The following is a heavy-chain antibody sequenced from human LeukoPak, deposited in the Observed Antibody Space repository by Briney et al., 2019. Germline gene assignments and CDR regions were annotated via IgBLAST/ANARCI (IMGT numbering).Heavy chain of an antibody. CDR1: GYSFTSYW. D-gene: IGHD5-18*01. Sequence: GESLKISCKGSGYSFTSYWIGWVRQMPGKGLEWMGIIYPGDSDTRYSPSFQGQVTISADKSISTAYLQWSSLKASDTAMYYCARHSRCSYGLFGWFDPWGQGTLVTVSS. V-gene: IGHV5-51*01. CDR2: IYPGDSDT. CDR3: ARHSRCSYGLFGWFDP. J-gene: IGHJ5*02.